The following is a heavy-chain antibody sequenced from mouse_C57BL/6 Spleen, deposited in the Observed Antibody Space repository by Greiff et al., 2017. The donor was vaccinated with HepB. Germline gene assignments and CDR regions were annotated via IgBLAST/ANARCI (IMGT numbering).Heavy chain of an antibody. Sequence: QVPLQQSGPELVKPGASVQLSCKASGYTFTSYDLNWVKQRPGQGLVWIGWIYPRDGSTKSTEKFKGKATLTVDTSASTASMELHSLTSEDSAVYFCARSDDGYYDYFDYWGQGTTLTVSS. CDR3: ARSDDGYYDYFDY. D-gene: IGHD2-3*01. J-gene: IGHJ2*01. CDR1: GYTFTSYD. V-gene: IGHV1-85*01. CDR2: IYPRDGST.